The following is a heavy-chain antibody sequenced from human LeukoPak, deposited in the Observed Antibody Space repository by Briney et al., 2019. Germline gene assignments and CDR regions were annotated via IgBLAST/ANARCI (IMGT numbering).Heavy chain of an antibody. CDR1: GGSFGGYY. J-gene: IGHJ3*01. CDR3: ARRSMYSSSSGPHL. D-gene: IGHD6-6*01. CDR2: IDHSGGT. Sequence: SETLSLTCAVYGGSFGGYYWGWIRQPPGKGLEWIGQIDHSGGTNYNPSLKSRVTISVDTSKSQISLKLISVTAADTAVYYCARRSMYSSSSGPHLWGQGAMVAVSS. V-gene: IGHV4-34*01.